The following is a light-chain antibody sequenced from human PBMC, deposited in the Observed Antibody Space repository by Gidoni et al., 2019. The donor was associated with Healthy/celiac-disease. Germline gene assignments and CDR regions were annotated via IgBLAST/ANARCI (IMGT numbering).Light chain of an antibody. V-gene: IGKV4-1*01. CDR3: QQYYSTPYT. J-gene: IGKJ2*01. CDR2: WAS. Sequence: DIVMTQSPDSLAVSLGERATINCKSSQSVLYSSNNKNYLAWYQQKPGQPPKLLIYWASTRESGVPDRCSGSGSGTDFTLTISSLQAEDVAVYYCQQYYSTPYTFXQXTKLEIK. CDR1: QSVLYSSNNKNY.